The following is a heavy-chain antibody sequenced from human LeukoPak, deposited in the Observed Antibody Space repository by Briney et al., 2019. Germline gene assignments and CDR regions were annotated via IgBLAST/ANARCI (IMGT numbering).Heavy chain of an antibody. V-gene: IGHV3-23*01. CDR1: GFTFSSYA. J-gene: IGHJ5*02. CDR2: ISGSGGST. CDR3: AKDRALSREGWFDP. D-gene: IGHD1-26*01. Sequence: GASLRLSCAASGFTFSSYAMSWVRQAPGKGLEWVSAISGSGGSTYYADSVKGRFTISRDNSKNTLYLQMNSLRAEDTAVYYCAKDRALSREGWFDPWGQGTLVTVSS.